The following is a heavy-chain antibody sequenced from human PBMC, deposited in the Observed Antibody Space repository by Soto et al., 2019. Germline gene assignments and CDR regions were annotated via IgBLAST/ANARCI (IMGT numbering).Heavy chain of an antibody. V-gene: IGHV2-5*02. CDR1: GFSVSTSGVG. CDR2: IYWDGDE. J-gene: IGHJ6*02. D-gene: IGHD2-15*01. Sequence: QITLKESGPTLVEPTQTLTLTCTFSGFSVSTSGVGVAWIRQPPGKALEWLALIYWDGDERYSPFLQSRVTITEDTSKTQVVRTMTNMDPVDTATYYCAHKGGRGAGMDVWGQGTTVTVSS. CDR3: AHKGGRGAGMDV.